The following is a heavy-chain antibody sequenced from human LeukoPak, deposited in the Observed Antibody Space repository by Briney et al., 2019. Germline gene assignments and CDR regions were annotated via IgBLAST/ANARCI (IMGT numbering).Heavy chain of an antibody. Sequence: PSETLSLTCTVSGGSISSSSYYWGWIRQPPGKGLEWIGSIYYSGSTYYNPSLKSRVTISVDTSKNQFSLKLSSVTAADTAVYYCARGEYYYGSGSPIVHEDLLVLFDYWGQGTLVTVSS. J-gene: IGHJ4*02. D-gene: IGHD3-10*01. V-gene: IGHV4-39*07. CDR3: ARGEYYYGSGSPIVHEDLLVLFDY. CDR2: IYYSGST. CDR1: GGSISSSSYY.